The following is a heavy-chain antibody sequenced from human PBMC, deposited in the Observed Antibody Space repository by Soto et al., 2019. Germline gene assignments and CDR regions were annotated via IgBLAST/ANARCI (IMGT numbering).Heavy chain of an antibody. Sequence: PGGSLRLSCAASGFSFSTSAMHWVRQAPGKGLEWVSSISSSSSYIYYADSVKGRFTISRDNAKNSLYLQMNSLRAEDTAVYYCAREYCSSTSCYPHGMDVWGQGTPVTVYS. CDR1: GFSFSTSA. D-gene: IGHD2-2*01. CDR2: ISSSSSYI. J-gene: IGHJ6*02. CDR3: AREYCSSTSCYPHGMDV. V-gene: IGHV3-21*01.